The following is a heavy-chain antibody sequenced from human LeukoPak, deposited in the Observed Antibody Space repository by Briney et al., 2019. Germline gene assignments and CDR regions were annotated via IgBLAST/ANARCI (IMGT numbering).Heavy chain of an antibody. CDR3: ARVYSSGWYRYYYYYMDV. D-gene: IGHD6-19*01. CDR1: GFTFSSYA. CDR2: ISYDGSNK. Sequence: GGSLRLSCAASGFTFSSYAMHWVRQAPGKGLEWVAVISYDGSNKYYADSVKGRFTISRDNSKNTLYLQMNSLRAEDTAVYYCARVYSSGWYRYYYYYMDVWGKGTTVTVSS. V-gene: IGHV3-30*04. J-gene: IGHJ6*03.